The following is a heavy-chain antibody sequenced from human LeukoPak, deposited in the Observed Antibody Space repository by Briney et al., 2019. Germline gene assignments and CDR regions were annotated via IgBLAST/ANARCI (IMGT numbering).Heavy chain of an antibody. J-gene: IGHJ4*02. CDR2: INSDGSST. V-gene: IGHV3-74*01. CDR3: EKGGATVIDY. D-gene: IGHD4-17*01. CDR1: GFTFSNYW. Sequence: GGSLRLSCAASGFTFSNYWMHWVRQAPGKGLVWVSRINSDGSSTTSADSVKGRFTISRDNAKNTLSLQMNSLRAEDTAVYYCEKGGATVIDYWGQGTLVTVSS.